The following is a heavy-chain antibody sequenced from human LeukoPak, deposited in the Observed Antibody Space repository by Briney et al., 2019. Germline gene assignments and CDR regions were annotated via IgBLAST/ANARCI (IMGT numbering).Heavy chain of an antibody. CDR1: GFTFSTFW. CDR2: IKEDGSKQ. Sequence: GGSLRLSCTGSGFTFSTFWMSWLRQPPGKGLEWVANIKEDGSKQYYVNSVKGRFTISRDNVKNSLYLHMNSLRAEDTAVYYCARDRREDVIVVREGGQGALVTVSS. CDR3: ARDRREDVIVVRE. D-gene: IGHD1-26*01. J-gene: IGHJ4*02. V-gene: IGHV3-7*01.